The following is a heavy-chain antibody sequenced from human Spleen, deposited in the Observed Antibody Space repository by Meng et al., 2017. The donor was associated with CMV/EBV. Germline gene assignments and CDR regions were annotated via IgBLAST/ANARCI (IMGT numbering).Heavy chain of an antibody. CDR3: ASLGY. CDR2: IYSGGST. V-gene: IGHV3-66*01. Sequence: VQLVEAGGGLVKPVGSLRLSCADSGFTVSRNYMSWVRQAPGKGLEWVSVIYSGGSTYYADSVKGRFTISRDNSKNTLYLQMNSLRAEDTAVYYCASLGYWGQGTLVTVSS. CDR1: GFTVSRNY. J-gene: IGHJ4*02.